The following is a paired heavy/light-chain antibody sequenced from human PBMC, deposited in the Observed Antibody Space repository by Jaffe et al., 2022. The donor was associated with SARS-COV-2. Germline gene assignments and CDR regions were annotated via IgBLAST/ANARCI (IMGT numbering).Heavy chain of an antibody. CDR2: IYHSGIT. J-gene: IGHJ4*02. D-gene: IGHD1-26*01. CDR1: GGSISSLNW. CDR3: ASLGLGTTTSDS. V-gene: IGHV4-4*02. Sequence: QVQLQESGPGLVKPSGTLSLTCAVSGGSISSLNWWSWVRQPPGKGLEWIGEIYHSGITSYNPSLKSRVTVSVDKAKNQFSLKLNSVTAADTAVYYCASLGLGTTTSDSWGQGTLVTVSS.
Light chain of an antibody. Sequence: QLVLTQSPSASASLGASVELTCTLSSGHSTYAIAWHQQQPGKGPRFLMKVNSDGSLFKGDGIPDRFSGSSSGAERYLTISSLQSEDEADYYCQTWGTGIRVFAGGTKLTVL. V-gene: IGLV4-69*01. CDR3: QTWGTGIRV. CDR2: VNSDGSL. CDR1: SGHSTYA. J-gene: IGLJ3*02.